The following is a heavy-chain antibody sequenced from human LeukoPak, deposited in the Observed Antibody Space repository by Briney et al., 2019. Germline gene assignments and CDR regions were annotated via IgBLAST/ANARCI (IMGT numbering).Heavy chain of an antibody. V-gene: IGHV1-24*01. CDR2: FDPEDGET. J-gene: IGHJ5*02. D-gene: IGHD6-13*01. CDR1: GYTLTELS. Sequence: ASVKVSCKVSGYTLTELSMHWVRQAPGKGLEWMGGFDPEDGETIYAQKFQGRVTMTEDTSTDTAYMELSSLRSEDTAVYYCARVYSSSWYNCFDPWGQGTLVTVSS. CDR3: ARVYSSSWYNCFDP.